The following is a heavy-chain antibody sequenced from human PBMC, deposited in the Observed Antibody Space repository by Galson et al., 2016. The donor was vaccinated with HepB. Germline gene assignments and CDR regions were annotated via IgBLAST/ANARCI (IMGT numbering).Heavy chain of an antibody. CDR1: RGSISSSAYY. Sequence: ETLSLTCTVSRGSISSSAYYWGWVRQPPGRGLEWIGSIFYAGTAYFTPSLTSRVDMSIDTSKNQFFLRLSSATAADTAVYYCARHLRYHDSSGYHWYFDLWGRGTLVTVSS. D-gene: IGHD3-22*01. CDR3: ARHLRYHDSSGYHWYFDL. J-gene: IGHJ2*01. CDR2: IFYAGTA. V-gene: IGHV4-39*01.